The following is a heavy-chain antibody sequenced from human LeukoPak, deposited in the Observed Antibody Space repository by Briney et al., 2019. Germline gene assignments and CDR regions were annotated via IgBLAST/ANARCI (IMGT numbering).Heavy chain of an antibody. Sequence: ASVRVSCKASGYTFTVYGVSGVRQAPGQGLEGMGWISPYNGNKNYAQKLKGRVTMTTDPSTSTAYMELRSLRSDDTAVYYCARDSINMVRAVTTTVDIWGQGTMVTVSS. V-gene: IGHV1-18*01. CDR2: ISPYNGNK. CDR3: ARDSINMVRAVTTTVDI. D-gene: IGHD3-10*01. CDR1: GYTFTVYG. J-gene: IGHJ3*02.